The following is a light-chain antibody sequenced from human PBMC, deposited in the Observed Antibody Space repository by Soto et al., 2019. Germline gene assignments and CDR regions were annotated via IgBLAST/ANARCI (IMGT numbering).Light chain of an antibody. CDR3: CSYAGNGAWV. CDR2: DVT. J-gene: IGLJ3*02. CDR1: SSDVGGYDY. Sequence: QSALTQPPSVSGSPGQSVTISCTGTSSDVGGYDYVSWYQQRPGKAPKLLIYDVTKRPSGVPDRFSGSKSGNTASLTISGLQAEDEADFYCCSYAGNGAWVFGGGTKLTVL. V-gene: IGLV2-11*01.